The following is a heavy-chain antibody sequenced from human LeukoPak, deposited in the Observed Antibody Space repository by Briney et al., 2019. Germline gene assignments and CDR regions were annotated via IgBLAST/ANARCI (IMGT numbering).Heavy chain of an antibody. CDR2: IYYSGST. D-gene: IGHD3-10*01. CDR3: ARGLPDSVSGGPYYMDV. CDR1: GGSISSGGYY. Sequence: SETLSLTCTVSGGSISSGGYYWSWIRQRPGKGLEWIGYIYYSGSTYYNPSLKSRVTISVDTSKNQFSLKLSSVTAADTAVYYCARGLPDSVSGGPYYMDVWGKGTTVTVSS. V-gene: IGHV4-31*03. J-gene: IGHJ6*03.